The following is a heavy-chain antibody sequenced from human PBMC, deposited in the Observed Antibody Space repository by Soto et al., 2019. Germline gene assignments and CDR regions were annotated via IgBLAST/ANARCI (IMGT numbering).Heavy chain of an antibody. CDR1: GGTFSSYA. V-gene: IGHV1-69*13. J-gene: IGHJ4*02. D-gene: IGHD5-18*01. CDR2: IIPIFGTA. Sequence: RASVKVSCKASGGTFSSYAISWVRQAPGQGLEWMGGIIPIFGTANYAQKFQGRVTITADESTSTAYMELSSLRSEDTAVYYCASGIQLWSFDYWGQGNLVTVSS. CDR3: ASGIQLWSFDY.